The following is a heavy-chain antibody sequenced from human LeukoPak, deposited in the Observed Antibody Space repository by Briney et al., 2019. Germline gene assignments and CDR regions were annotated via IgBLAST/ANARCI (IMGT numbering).Heavy chain of an antibody. V-gene: IGHV4-34*01. J-gene: IGHJ4*02. CDR1: GGSFSGYY. CDR3: ASSNDGVVITISY. CDR2: INHSGST. D-gene: IGHD3-22*01. Sequence: SETLSLTCAVYGGSFSGYYWSWIRQPPGKGLEWIGEINHSGSTNYNPSLKSRVTISVDTSKNQFSLKLSSVTAADTAVYYCASSNDGVVITISYWGQGTLVIVSS.